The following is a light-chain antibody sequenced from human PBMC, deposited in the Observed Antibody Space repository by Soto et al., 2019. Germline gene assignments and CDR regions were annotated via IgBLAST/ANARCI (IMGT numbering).Light chain of an antibody. J-gene: IGKJ5*01. CDR3: QQRSNWPPVT. CDR1: QAVNTR. V-gene: IGKV3-11*01. Sequence: EIVLTQSPATLSSFPGDRVTLSCRASQAVNTRLAWYQHKPGQAPRLLIYGASNRATGIPDRFSGSGSGTDFTLTISSLEPEDFAVYYCQQRSNWPPVTFGQGTLLEI. CDR2: GAS.